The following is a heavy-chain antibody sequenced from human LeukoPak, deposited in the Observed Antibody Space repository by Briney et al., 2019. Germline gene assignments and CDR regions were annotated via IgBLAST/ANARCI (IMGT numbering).Heavy chain of an antibody. D-gene: IGHD6-13*01. CDR1: GGSISSGDYY. CDR2: IYYSGST. J-gene: IGHJ4*02. Sequence: SETLSLTCTVSGGSISSGDYYWSWIRQPPGKGLEWIGYIYYSGSTHYNPSLKSRVTISVDTSKNQFSLKLSSVTAADTAVYYCARSIAAADCFDYWGQGTLVTVSS. V-gene: IGHV4-30-4*08. CDR3: ARSIAAADCFDY.